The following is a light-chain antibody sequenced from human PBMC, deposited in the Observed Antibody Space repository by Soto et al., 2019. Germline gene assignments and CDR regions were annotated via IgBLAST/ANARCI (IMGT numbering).Light chain of an antibody. CDR3: SSYAGSNNLV. V-gene: IGLV2-8*01. CDR1: SSDVGGYNY. J-gene: IGLJ1*01. CDR2: EVS. Sequence: QAVLTQPPSASGSPGQSVTISCTGTSSDVGGYNYVSWYQQHPGKAPKLMIYEVSKRPSGVPDRFFGSKSGNTASLTVSGLQAEDEADYYCSSYAGSNNLVFGTGTKLTVL.